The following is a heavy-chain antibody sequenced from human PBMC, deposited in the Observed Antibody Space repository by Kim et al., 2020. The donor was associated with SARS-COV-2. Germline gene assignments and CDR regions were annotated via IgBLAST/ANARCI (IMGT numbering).Heavy chain of an antibody. CDR2: IYYSGST. J-gene: IGHJ4*02. CDR1: GGSISSYY. CDR3: ARSTVTTLYVDY. D-gene: IGHD4-17*01. Sequence: SETLSLTCTVSGGSISSYYWSWIRQPPGKGLEWIGYIYYSGSTNYNPSLKSRVTISVDTSKNQFSLKLSSVTAADTAVYYCARSTVTTLYVDYWGQGTLVTVSS. V-gene: IGHV4-59*01.